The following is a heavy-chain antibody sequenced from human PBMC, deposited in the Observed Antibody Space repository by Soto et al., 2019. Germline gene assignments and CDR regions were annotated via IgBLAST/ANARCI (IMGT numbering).Heavy chain of an antibody. J-gene: IGHJ6*02. V-gene: IGHV1-2*04. CDR3: ARGEDTAMVTHYYYYGVDV. D-gene: IGHD5-18*01. CDR1: GYTFTGYY. Sequence: GASVKVSCKACGYTFTGYYMHWVRQAPGQGLEWMGWINPNSGGTNYAQKFQGWVTMTRDTSISTAYMELSRLRSDDTAVYYCARGEDTAMVTHYYYYGVDVWGQGTTVTVSS. CDR2: INPNSGGT.